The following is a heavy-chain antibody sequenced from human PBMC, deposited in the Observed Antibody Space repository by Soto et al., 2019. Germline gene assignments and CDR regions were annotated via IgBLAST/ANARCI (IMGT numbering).Heavy chain of an antibody. CDR2: INHSGST. Sequence: SGTLSLTCAVYGGSFSGYYWSWIRQPPGKGLEWIGEINHSGSTNYNPSLKSRVTISVDTSKNQFSLKLSSVTAADTAVYYCARGPYCSSTSCSRHPNWFDPWGQGTLVTVSS. CDR1: GGSFSGYY. CDR3: ARGPYCSSTSCSRHPNWFDP. V-gene: IGHV4-34*01. D-gene: IGHD2-2*01. J-gene: IGHJ5*02.